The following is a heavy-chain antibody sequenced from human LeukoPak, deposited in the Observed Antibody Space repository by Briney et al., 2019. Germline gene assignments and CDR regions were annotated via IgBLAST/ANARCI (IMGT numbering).Heavy chain of an antibody. D-gene: IGHD5-18*01. CDR3: ARDRTVYSYGCDY. J-gene: IGHJ4*02. CDR2: IIPILGIA. CDR1: GGTFSSYA. Sequence: ASVKVSCKASGGTFSSYAISWVRQAPGQGLEWMGRIIPILGIANYAQKFQGRVTITADKSTSTAYMELSSLRSEDTAVYYCARDRTVYSYGCDYWGQGTLATVSS. V-gene: IGHV1-69*04.